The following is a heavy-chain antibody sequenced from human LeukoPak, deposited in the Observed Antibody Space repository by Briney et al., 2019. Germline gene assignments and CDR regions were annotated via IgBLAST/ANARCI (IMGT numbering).Heavy chain of an antibody. CDR3: ARQWLVRNAFDI. D-gene: IGHD6-19*01. Sequence: GGSLRLSCAASGFTFSSYAMNWVRQAPGKGLEWISSISGSGDNTYYADSVKGRFTISRDNAKNSLYLQMNSLRAEDTAVYYCARQWLVRNAFDIWGQGTMVTVSS. CDR2: ISGSGDNT. V-gene: IGHV3-23*01. CDR1: GFTFSSYA. J-gene: IGHJ3*02.